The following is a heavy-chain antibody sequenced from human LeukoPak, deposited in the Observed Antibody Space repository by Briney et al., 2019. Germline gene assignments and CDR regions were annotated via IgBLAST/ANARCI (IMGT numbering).Heavy chain of an antibody. V-gene: IGHV3-21*04. CDR1: GFTFSSYS. Sequence: GGSLRLSCAASGFTFSSYSMNWVRQAPGKGLEWVSSISSSSSYIYYADSVRGRFTISRDNAKNSLYLQMNSLRAEDTALYYCAKGASVVVVVPAVYFDYWGQGTLVTVSP. D-gene: IGHD2-2*01. J-gene: IGHJ4*02. CDR3: AKGASVVVVVPAVYFDY. CDR2: ISSSSSYI.